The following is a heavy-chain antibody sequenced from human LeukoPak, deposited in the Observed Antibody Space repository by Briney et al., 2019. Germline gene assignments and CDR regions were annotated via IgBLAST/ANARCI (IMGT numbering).Heavy chain of an antibody. D-gene: IGHD3-3*01. J-gene: IGHJ5*02. V-gene: IGHV1-18*01. CDR2: ISAYNGNT. CDR1: GGTFSSYA. Sequence: GSSVKVSCKASGGTFSSYAISWVRQAPGQGLEWMGWISAYNGNTNYAQKLQGRVTMTTDTSTSTAYMELRSLRSDDTAVYYCARAGETIFGAPNWFDPWGQGTLVAVSS. CDR3: ARAGETIFGAPNWFDP.